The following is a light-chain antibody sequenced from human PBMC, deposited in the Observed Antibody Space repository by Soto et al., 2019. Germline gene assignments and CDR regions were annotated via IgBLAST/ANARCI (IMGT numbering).Light chain of an antibody. J-gene: IGKJ1*01. V-gene: IGKV3-15*01. CDR2: GAS. CDR3: LHYYERSRWT. CDR1: QSISNN. Sequence: EIVMTQSPATLSVSPGERATLYCRASQSISNNLAWYQQQPGQTPRLLIYGASTTATGLPARFSGRGTGTEFTLTISSLQSEDFAVYYCLHYYERSRWTFGQGTKVDIK.